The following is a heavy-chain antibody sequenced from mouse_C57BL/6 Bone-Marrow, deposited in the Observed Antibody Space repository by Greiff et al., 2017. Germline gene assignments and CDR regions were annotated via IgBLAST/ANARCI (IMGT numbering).Heavy chain of an antibody. D-gene: IGHD1-1*01. J-gene: IGHJ3*01. Sequence: VQLQQSGAELARPGASVKLSCTASGYTFTSYGISWVKQRPGQGLEWIGEIYPRSGNTYYNEKFKGKATLTADKSSSTAYMELRSLTSEDSAVYFCAREAYYYGSSSFAYWGQGTLVTVSA. V-gene: IGHV1-81*01. CDR2: IYPRSGNT. CDR1: GYTFTSYG. CDR3: AREAYYYGSSSFAY.